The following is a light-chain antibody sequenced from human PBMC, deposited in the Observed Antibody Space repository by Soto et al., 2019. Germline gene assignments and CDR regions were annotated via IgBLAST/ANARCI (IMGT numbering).Light chain of an antibody. V-gene: IGKV1-27*01. CDR2: AAS. Sequence: DIQMTQSPSSLSAAVGDRVTITCRASQGISSYLAWYQHKPGRVPKLLVYAASILHSGVPSRFSGSGSGTDFTLTISSLQPEDVATYYCQKCDSAHHFTFGPGTRVDIK. CDR1: QGISSY. J-gene: IGKJ3*01. CDR3: QKCDSAHHFT.